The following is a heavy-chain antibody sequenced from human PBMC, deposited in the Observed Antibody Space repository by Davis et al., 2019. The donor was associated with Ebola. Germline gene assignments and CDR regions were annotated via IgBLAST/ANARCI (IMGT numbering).Heavy chain of an antibody. V-gene: IGHV3-33*06. CDR2: IWYDAINK. J-gene: IGHJ6*02. D-gene: IGHD3-3*01. CDR3: AKELRFLEWFDRDYYYGMDV. CDR1: GFTFSSYA. Sequence: PGGSLRLSCAASGFTFSSYAMHWVRQAPGKGLEWVAVIWYDAINKYYADSVKGRFTISRDDSKNTLYLQMNSLRAEDTAVYYCAKELRFLEWFDRDYYYGMDVWGQGTTVTVSS.